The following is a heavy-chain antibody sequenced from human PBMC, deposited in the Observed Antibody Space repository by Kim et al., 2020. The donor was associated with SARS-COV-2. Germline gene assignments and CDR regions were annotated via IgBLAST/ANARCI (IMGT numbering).Heavy chain of an antibody. J-gene: IGHJ4*02. D-gene: IGHD3-22*01. CDR1: GFTFSSYA. CDR3: ARGGHYCDSSGCYWYFDY. V-gene: IGHV3-30*04. CDR2: IYYDGSNK. Sequence: GGSLRLSCAASGFTFSSYAMHWVRQAPGKGLVWVAVIYYDGSNKYYADSVKGRFTISRDNSKNTLYLQMNSLRAEDTAVYYCARGGHYCDSSGCYWYFDYWGQGTLVTVSS.